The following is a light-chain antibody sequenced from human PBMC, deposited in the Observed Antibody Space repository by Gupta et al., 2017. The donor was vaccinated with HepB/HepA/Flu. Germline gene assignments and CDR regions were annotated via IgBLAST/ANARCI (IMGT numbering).Light chain of an antibody. J-gene: IGLJ2*01. CDR2: CKN. CDR1: SLRSYY. CDR3: NSWDSSSNKVV. Sequence: SSELTQDPAVSVALGQPVRSTCEADSLRSYYASWYQQRTGQDPVLVIYCKNNRPSGIPDRVSGSSSGNTASSNTTGAQAEDEADDYCNSWDSSSNKVVFGGGSKLTGL. V-gene: IGLV3-19*01.